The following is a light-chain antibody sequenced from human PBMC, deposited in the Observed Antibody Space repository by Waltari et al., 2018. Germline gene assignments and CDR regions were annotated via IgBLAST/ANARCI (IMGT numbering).Light chain of an antibody. J-gene: IGKJ4*01. CDR2: DAS. V-gene: IGKV1-33*01. CDR3: QEYGNALT. CDR1: QDIDNF. Sequence: DIQMTQSPSSLSASVGDRVTITCQASQDIDNFLNWYQQKPGEAPRLLIYDASNLETGVPSRFSGSGSGTDFSLTITSLQPEDIATYYCQEYGNALTFGGGTKVDIK.